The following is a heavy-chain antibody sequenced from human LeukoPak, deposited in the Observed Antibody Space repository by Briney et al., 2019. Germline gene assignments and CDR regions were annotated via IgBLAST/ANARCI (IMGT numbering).Heavy chain of an antibody. D-gene: IGHD3-10*01. CDR2: ISYDGSSK. CDR3: ARDETGGHFEN. CDR1: GFTFSSYA. V-gene: IGHV3-30-3*01. Sequence: GGSLRLSCAASGFTFSSYAMHWVRQAPGKGLEWVAVISYDGSSKYYADSVKGRFTISRDNAQNSLYLQMNSLRVDDTAVYYCARDETGGHFENWGQGTLVTVSS. J-gene: IGHJ4*02.